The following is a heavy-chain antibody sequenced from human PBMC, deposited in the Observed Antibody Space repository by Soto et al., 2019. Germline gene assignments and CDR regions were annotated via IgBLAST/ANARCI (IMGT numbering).Heavy chain of an antibody. CDR1: GFTFRSYS. CDR2: ISSSSSYI. CDR3: ARSHPYCGGDCYSSYYYGMDV. Sequence: EVQLVESGGGLVKPGGSLRLSCAASGFTFRSYSMNWVRQAPGKGLEWFSSISSSSSYIYYAASVKGRFTISRDNAKNSMYLQMNSLRAEYTDVYYCARSHPYCGGDCYSSYYYGMDVWGQGTPVTVSS. D-gene: IGHD2-21*02. V-gene: IGHV3-21*01. J-gene: IGHJ6*02.